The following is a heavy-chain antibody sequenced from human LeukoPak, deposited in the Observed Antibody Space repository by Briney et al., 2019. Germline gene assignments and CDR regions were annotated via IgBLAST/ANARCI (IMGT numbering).Heavy chain of an antibody. CDR3: ARSLNSGYELIGFDY. V-gene: IGHV4-4*07. D-gene: IGHD5-12*01. Sequence: SETLSLTCTVSSGSISSYYWSWIRQPAGKGLEWIGRIYTSGSTNYNPSLKSRVTMSVDTSKNQFSLKLSSVTAADTAVYYCARSLNSGYELIGFDYWGQGTLVTVSS. CDR2: IYTSGST. CDR1: SGSISSYY. J-gene: IGHJ4*02.